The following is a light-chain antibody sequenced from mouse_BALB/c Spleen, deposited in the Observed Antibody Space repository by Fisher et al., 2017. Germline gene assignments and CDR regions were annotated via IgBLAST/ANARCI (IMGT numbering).Light chain of an antibody. CDR1: SSVSSSY. Sequence: IVMTQTTAIMSASLGERVTMTCTASSSVSSSYLHWYQQKPGSSPKLWIYRTSNLASGVPARFSGSGSGTSYSLTISSMEAEDAATYYCQQWSSNPWTFGGGTKLEIK. V-gene: IGKV4-74*01. CDR2: RTS. CDR3: QQWSSNPWT. J-gene: IGKJ1*01.